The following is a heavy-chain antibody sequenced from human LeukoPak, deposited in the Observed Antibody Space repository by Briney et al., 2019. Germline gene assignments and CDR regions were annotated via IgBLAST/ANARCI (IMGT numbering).Heavy chain of an antibody. Sequence: ASVKVSCKASGYTFTGYYMHWVRQAPGQGLEWVGWINPNSGGTNYAQKFQGRVTMTRDTSISTAYMELSRLRSDDKAVYYCGREKIGATRAFDIRGQGTMVTVSS. CDR1: GYTFTGYY. CDR2: INPNSGGT. D-gene: IGHD1-26*01. J-gene: IGHJ3*02. CDR3: GREKIGATRAFDI. V-gene: IGHV1-2*02.